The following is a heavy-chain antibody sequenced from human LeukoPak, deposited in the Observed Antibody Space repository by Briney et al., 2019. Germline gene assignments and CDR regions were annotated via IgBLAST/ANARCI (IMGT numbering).Heavy chain of an antibody. J-gene: IGHJ4*02. D-gene: IGHD3-22*01. CDR1: GYTFTSYD. V-gene: IGHV1-8*01. CDR2: INPKSGNT. CDR3: ARGTYYYDSSGYYYINY. Sequence: ASVKVSCKASGYTFTSYDINWVRQATGQGLEWMGWINPKSGNTGYAQKFQGRVTMTRNTSISTAYMELSSLKSEDTAVYYCARGTYYYDSSGYYYINYWGQGTLVTVSS.